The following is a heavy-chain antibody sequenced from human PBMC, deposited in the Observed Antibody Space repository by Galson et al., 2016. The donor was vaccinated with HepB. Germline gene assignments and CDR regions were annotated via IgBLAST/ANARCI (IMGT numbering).Heavy chain of an antibody. Sequence: SLRLSCAGSGYTFSTYAMTWVRQAPGKGLEWVSGISGSGGSTYYVDSVKGRFTISRDNSKNTVYLQMNSLRAEDTAVYYCAKDVGSWYLLLSHYFDYWGQGTLVTVS. V-gene: IGHV3-23*01. CDR2: ISGSGGST. J-gene: IGHJ4*02. CDR3: AKDVGSWYLLLSHYFDY. CDR1: GYTFSTYA. D-gene: IGHD2-15*01.